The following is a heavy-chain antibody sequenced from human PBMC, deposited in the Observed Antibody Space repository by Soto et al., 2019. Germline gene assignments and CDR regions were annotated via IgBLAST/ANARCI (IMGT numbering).Heavy chain of an antibody. CDR2: ISADGSDK. V-gene: IGHV3-30*18. D-gene: IGHD3-3*01. Sequence: QVQLVESGGGVVQPGRSLRLSCAASGFTFSNFGMHWGRQAPGKGLEWVAAISADGSDKYFSDSVKGRFTISRENSKNTLFLQMNSLRVEDTAVYYCTKGSEVARQELDYWGQGTLVTVSS. CDR3: TKGSEVARQELDY. CDR1: GFTFSNFG. J-gene: IGHJ4*02.